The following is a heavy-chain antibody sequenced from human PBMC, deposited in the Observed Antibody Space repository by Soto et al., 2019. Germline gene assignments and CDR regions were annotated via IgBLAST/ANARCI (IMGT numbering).Heavy chain of an antibody. CDR1: GGSISSYY. V-gene: IGHV4-59*08. J-gene: IGHJ4*02. CDR2: IYYSGST. D-gene: IGHD6-19*01. Sequence: PSETLSLTCTVSGGSISSYYWSWIRQPPGKGLEWIGYIYYSGSTNYNPSLKSRVTISVDTSKNQFSLKLSSVTAADTAVYYCARHGRDYSSGWYAAFDYWGQGTLVTVSS. CDR3: ARHGRDYSSGWYAAFDY.